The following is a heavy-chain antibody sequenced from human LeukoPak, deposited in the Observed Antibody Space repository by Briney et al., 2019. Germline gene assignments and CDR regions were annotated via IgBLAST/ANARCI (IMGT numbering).Heavy chain of an antibody. CDR2: IYYTGST. CDR1: RDSISIYY. J-gene: IGHJ4*02. CDR3: ARGRGDSRGTSFDS. Sequence: PSDTLSLTCILSRDSISIYYWRWIRQPPGKGLEGIGYIYYTGSTTYNPSLKSRLTMSIHTSKNQFSLNLISLTAADTAVYYCARGRGDSRGTSFDSWGQGTLVTVSS. D-gene: IGHD3-22*01. V-gene: IGHV4-59*07.